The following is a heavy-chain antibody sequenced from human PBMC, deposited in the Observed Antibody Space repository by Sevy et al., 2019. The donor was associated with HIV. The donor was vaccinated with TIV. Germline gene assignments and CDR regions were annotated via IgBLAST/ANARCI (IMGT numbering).Heavy chain of an antibody. V-gene: IGHV4-30-4*01. CDR3: ARGPPFGY. Sequence: SETLSLTCTVSGGSISSGDYNWSWIRQPPGKGLVWIGYIYYTGRTDYNPSLKSRVIISVDTSKNQVSLKLSSVTAADTVVYYCARGPPFGYWGQGTLVTVSS. CDR2: IYYTGRT. J-gene: IGHJ4*02. CDR1: GGSISSGDYN.